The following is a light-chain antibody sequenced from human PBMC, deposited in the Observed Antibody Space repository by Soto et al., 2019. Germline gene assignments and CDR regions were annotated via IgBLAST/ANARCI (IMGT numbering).Light chain of an antibody. V-gene: IGKV3-15*01. Sequence: EIVMTQSPATLSVSPGERATLSCRASQSVSSNFAWYQQKVGQAPKLLIYDASTRATGIPARFSGSGSGTEFTLTISSLQSEDFAVYYCQQYNNWPETFGQGTKVEIK. CDR3: QQYNNWPET. CDR1: QSVSSN. J-gene: IGKJ1*01. CDR2: DAS.